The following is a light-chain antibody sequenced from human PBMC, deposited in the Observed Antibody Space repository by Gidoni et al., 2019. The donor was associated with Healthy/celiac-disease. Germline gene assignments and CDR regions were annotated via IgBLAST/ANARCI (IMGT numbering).Light chain of an antibody. CDR2: GAS. CDR1: QSVSSN. CDR3: QQYNNWPPWT. Sequence: ATLSVSPGERATLSCRASQSVSSNLAWYQQKPGQAPRLLIYGASTRATGIPARFSGSGSGTEFTLTISSLQSEDFAVYYCQQYNNWPPWTFGQGTKVEIK. J-gene: IGKJ1*01. V-gene: IGKV3-15*01.